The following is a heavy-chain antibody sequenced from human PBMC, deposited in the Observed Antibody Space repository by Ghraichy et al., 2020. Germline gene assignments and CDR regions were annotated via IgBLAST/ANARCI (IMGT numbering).Heavy chain of an antibody. CDR3: ARPFSYGGNSALPD. CDR2: IWYDGSNK. D-gene: IGHD4-23*01. J-gene: IGHJ4*02. Sequence: GGSLRLSCAASGFTFSSYGMHWVRQAPGKGLEWVAVIWYDGSNKYYADSVKGRFTISRDNSKNTLYLQMNSLRAEDTAVYYCARPFSYGGNSALPDWGQGTLVTVSS. CDR1: GFTFSSYG. V-gene: IGHV3-33*01.